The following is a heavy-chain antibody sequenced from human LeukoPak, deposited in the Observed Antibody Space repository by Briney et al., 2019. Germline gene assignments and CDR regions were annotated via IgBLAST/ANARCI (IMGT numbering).Heavy chain of an antibody. Sequence: SETLSLTCTVSGGSISSGSYYWSWIRQPAGKGLEWIGRIYTSGSTNYNPSLKSRVTISVDTSKNQFSLKQSSVTAADTAVYYCARVANDYSNYYFDYWGQGTLVTVSS. D-gene: IGHD4-11*01. CDR3: ARVANDYSNYYFDY. V-gene: IGHV4-61*02. CDR1: GGSISSGSYY. CDR2: IYTSGST. J-gene: IGHJ4*02.